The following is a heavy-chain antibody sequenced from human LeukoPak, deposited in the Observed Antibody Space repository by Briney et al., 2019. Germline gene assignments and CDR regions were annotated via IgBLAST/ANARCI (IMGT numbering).Heavy chain of an antibody. D-gene: IGHD6-13*01. Sequence: ASVKVSCKASGYTFSSHGITWVRQAPGQGLEWMGWISTYNGHTNYAQKLQGRVTMTTDTSTSTAYMELRSLRSDDTAVYYCARDSPGRAAAAKFTGDYWGQGTLVTVSS. CDR1: GYTFSSHG. CDR3: ARDSPGRAAAAKFTGDY. J-gene: IGHJ4*02. V-gene: IGHV1-18*01. CDR2: ISTYNGHT.